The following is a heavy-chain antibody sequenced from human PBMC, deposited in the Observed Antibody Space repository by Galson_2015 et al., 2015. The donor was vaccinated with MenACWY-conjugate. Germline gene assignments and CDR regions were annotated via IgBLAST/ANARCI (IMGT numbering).Heavy chain of an antibody. CDR2: ISPDGSVT. Sequence: SLRLSCAASGFTFNQYWMHWVRHAPGKGLVWVSRISPDGSVTNYADSVKGRFTLSRDNAKNTLYLQMNSLRGDDTAVYYCTRGKDGYGRFDPWGQGTLVTVSS. CDR1: GFTFNQYW. V-gene: IGHV3-74*01. D-gene: IGHD5-24*01. CDR3: TRGKDGYGRFDP. J-gene: IGHJ5*02.